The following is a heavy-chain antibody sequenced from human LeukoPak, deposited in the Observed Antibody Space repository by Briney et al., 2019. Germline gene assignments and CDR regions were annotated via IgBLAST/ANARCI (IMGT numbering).Heavy chain of an antibody. CDR3: AKDEPPYYFEY. CDR1: GYTFTDYY. J-gene: IGHJ4*02. D-gene: IGHD1-14*01. Sequence: ASVKVSCKASGYTFTDYYMHWVRQAPGQGLEWMGWIHPNSGGTNYAQKFQGRAALTRDTSISTAYMELSSLRSDDTAVYYCAKDEPPYYFEYWGQGTLVTVSS. V-gene: IGHV1-2*02. CDR2: IHPNSGGT.